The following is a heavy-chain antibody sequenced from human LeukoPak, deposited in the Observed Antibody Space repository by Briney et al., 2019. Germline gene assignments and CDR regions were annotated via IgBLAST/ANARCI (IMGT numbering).Heavy chain of an antibody. CDR1: GYTFTSYG. Sequence: ASVKVSCKASGYTFTSYGISWVRQAPGQGLEWMGWISAYNGNTNYAQKLQGRVTMTTDTSTSTAYMELRSLRSDDTAVYYCARVDLRGLRFLEWSHWDWFDPWGQGTLVTVSS. J-gene: IGHJ5*02. CDR3: ARVDLRGLRFLEWSHWDWFDP. D-gene: IGHD3-3*01. CDR2: ISAYNGNT. V-gene: IGHV1-18*01.